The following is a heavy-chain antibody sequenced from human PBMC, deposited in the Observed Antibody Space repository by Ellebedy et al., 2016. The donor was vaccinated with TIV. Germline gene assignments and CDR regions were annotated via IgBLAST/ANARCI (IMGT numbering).Heavy chain of an antibody. Sequence: GESLKISCAVSGFTFSRNVMNWVRQAPGKGLEWVSSISGNGVTTYDADSVKGRFTISRDNSKNTLYLQMNSLRVEDTAIYYCAKTKGFSDAFDFWGQGTMVTVS. V-gene: IGHV3-23*01. CDR2: ISGNGVTT. CDR3: AKTKGFSDAFDF. CDR1: GFTFSRNV. J-gene: IGHJ3*01.